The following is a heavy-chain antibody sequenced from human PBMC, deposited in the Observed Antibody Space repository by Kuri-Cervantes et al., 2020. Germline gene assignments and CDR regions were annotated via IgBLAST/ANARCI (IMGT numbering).Heavy chain of an antibody. CDR1: GFTFSSYN. Sequence: GESLKISCAASGFTFSSYNMNWVRQAPGKGLEWVSYISASSKYIHYADSVKGRFTMSRDNAKNSLYLQMNSLRAEDTAVYYCARGGGSQWFDYWGQGTLVTVSS. J-gene: IGHJ4*02. V-gene: IGHV3-21*06. CDR2: ISASSKYI. CDR3: ARGGGSQWFDY. D-gene: IGHD1-26*01.